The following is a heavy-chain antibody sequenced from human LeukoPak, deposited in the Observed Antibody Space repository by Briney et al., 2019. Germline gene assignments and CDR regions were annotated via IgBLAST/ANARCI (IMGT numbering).Heavy chain of an antibody. CDR3: ARDLGYSSSWYNY. D-gene: IGHD6-13*01. CDR1: GDSAPSNSAA. J-gene: IGHJ4*02. Sequence: SQTLSLTCAISGDSAPSNSAAWDWNRQSPSRGLEWLGRTYYRSKWYNDYAVSVKSRITINPDTSKNQFSLQLNSVTPEDTAVYYCARDLGYSSSWYNYWGQGTLVTVSS. V-gene: IGHV6-1*01. CDR2: TYYRSKWYN.